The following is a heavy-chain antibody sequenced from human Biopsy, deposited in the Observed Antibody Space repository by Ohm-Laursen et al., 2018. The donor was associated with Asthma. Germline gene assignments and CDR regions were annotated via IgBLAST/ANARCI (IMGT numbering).Heavy chain of an antibody. CDR3: ARGDSSNWSHYYFDY. CDR2: IYSGGTS. V-gene: IGHV3-53*01. Sequence: SLRLSCAASGFAVSRDYMFWVRQAPGKGLEWVSVIYSGGTSHTADSVRGRFTISRDFSKNTLHLQMHSLRVGDTAVYYCARGDSSNWSHYYFDYWGQGTLVTVSS. J-gene: IGHJ4*02. D-gene: IGHD3-22*01. CDR1: GFAVSRDY.